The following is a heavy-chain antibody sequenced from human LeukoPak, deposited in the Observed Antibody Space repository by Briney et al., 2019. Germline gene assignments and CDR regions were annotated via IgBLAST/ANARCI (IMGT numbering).Heavy chain of an antibody. CDR3: ARHRRHQPFDY. Sequence: MTSETLSLTCNVSGGSISTPTQYWAWIRQSPGRGLEWIASAYYSGSTYYNTFLKSRVTISLDTSENQVSLKVTSMTAADTVVYYCARHRRHQPFDYWGQGTLVAVS. CDR1: GGSISTPTQY. V-gene: IGHV4-39*01. CDR2: AYYSGST. D-gene: IGHD2-2*01. J-gene: IGHJ4*02.